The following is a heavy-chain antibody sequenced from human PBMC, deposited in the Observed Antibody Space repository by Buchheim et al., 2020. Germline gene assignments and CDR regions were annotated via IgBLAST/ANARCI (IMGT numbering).Heavy chain of an antibody. V-gene: IGHV4-34*01. Sequence: QVQLQQWGAGLLKPSETLSLTCAVYGGSFSGYYWSWIRQPPGKGLEWIGEINHSGSTNYNPSLKSRVTISVDTSKNQFSLKLSSVTAADTAVYYCASDRRSGYSYGLVRYYYGMDVWGQGTT. CDR3: ASDRRSGYSYGLVRYYYGMDV. D-gene: IGHD5-18*01. CDR1: GGSFSGYY. J-gene: IGHJ6*02. CDR2: INHSGST.